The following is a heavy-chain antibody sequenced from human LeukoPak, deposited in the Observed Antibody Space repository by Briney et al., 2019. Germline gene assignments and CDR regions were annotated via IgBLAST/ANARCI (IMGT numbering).Heavy chain of an antibody. CDR3: VRDFRSADY. J-gene: IGHJ4*02. Sequence: GGSLRLSCAASGFTFSTYCMHWVRQAPGKGPMWVSRICPDGTVTNYADSVKARFIIPRDNARNTVYLQMNSLRVEDTAVYYCVRDFRSADYWGQGILVTVSS. CDR1: GFTFSTYC. V-gene: IGHV3-74*01. CDR2: ICPDGTVT.